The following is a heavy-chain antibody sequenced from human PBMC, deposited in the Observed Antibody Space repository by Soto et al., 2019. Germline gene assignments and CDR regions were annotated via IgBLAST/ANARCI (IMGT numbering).Heavy chain of an antibody. D-gene: IGHD1-26*01. J-gene: IGHJ4*02. Sequence: QVQLVQSGAEMKKPGASVKVSCKASGYTFINYGISWVRQAPGQGPEWMGWISVDNGNTNYAQNLQVRVTMTSDTSTSTAYLEVRRLRSDDTAVYYCARDLGSGSYKRLDFWGQGTLVTVSP. CDR3: ARDLGSGSYKRLDF. CDR1: GYTFINYG. CDR2: ISVDNGNT. V-gene: IGHV1-18*01.